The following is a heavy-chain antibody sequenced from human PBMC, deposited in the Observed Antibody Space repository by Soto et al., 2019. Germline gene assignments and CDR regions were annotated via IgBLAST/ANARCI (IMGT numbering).Heavy chain of an antibody. D-gene: IGHD6-13*01. V-gene: IGHV1-3*01. CDR2: INAGNGNT. CDR1: GFTFTSYA. CDR3: ARDRRSSRDYYYGMDV. J-gene: IGHJ6*02. Sequence: ASVKVSCKASGFTFTSYAMHWVRQAPGQRLEWMGWINAGNGNTKYSQKFQGRVTITRDTSASTAYMELSSLRSEDTAVYYCARDRRSSRDYYYGMDVWGQGTTVTVSS.